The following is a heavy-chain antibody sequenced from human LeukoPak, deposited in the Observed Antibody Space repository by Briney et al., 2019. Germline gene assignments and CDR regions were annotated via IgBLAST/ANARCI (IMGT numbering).Heavy chain of an antibody. CDR1: GGSISSSSYY. CDR3: ARGSELLWFG. CDR2: IYYSGST. V-gene: IGHV4-61*01. Sequence: SETLSLTCTVSGGSISSSSYYWSWIRQPPGKGLEWIGYIYYSGSTYYNPSLKSRVTISVDTSKNQFSLKLSSVTAADTAVYYCARGSELLWFGWGQGTLVTVSS. J-gene: IGHJ4*02. D-gene: IGHD3-10*01.